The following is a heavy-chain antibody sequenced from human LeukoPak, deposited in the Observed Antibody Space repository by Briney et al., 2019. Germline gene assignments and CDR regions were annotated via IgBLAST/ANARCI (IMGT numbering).Heavy chain of an antibody. CDR1: GGSISSYY. CDR2: IYYSGST. J-gene: IGHJ5*02. D-gene: IGHD3-10*01. V-gene: IGHV4-59*01. Sequence: PSETLSLTCTVSGGSISSYYWSWIRQPPGKGLEWIGYIYYSGSTNYNPSLKSRVTISVDTSKNQFSLKLSSVTAADTAVYYCARDGSGTIFAGVYNRFDPWGQGTLVTVSS. CDR3: ARDGSGTIFAGVYNRFDP.